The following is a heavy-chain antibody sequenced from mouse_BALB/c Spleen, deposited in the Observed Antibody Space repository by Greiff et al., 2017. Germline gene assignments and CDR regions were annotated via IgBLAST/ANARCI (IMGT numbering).Heavy chain of an antibody. CDR3: AREQPYDYAMDY. Sequence: DVMLVESGGGLVQPGGSRKLSCAASGFTFSSFGMHWVRQAPEKGLEWVAYISSGSSTIYYADTVKGRFTISRDNPKNTLFLQMTSLRSEDTAMYYCAREQPYDYAMDYWGQGTSVTVSS. V-gene: IGHV5-17*02. J-gene: IGHJ4*01. CDR1: GFTFSSFG. CDR2: ISSGSSTI. D-gene: IGHD2-12*01.